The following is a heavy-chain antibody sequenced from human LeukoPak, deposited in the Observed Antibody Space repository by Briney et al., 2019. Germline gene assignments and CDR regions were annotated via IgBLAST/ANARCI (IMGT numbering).Heavy chain of an antibody. CDR3: ARAKGIAVADL. CDR1: GFTFSNFQ. Sequence: EGSLRLSCAASGFTFSNFQMHWVRQAPGKGLEWVSSISGSSSYIYYVDSVQGRFTISRDNAKNSLYLQLNSLRAEDTALYYCARAKGIAVADLWGQGTLVTVSS. V-gene: IGHV3-21*01. J-gene: IGHJ4*02. D-gene: IGHD6-19*01. CDR2: ISGSSSYI.